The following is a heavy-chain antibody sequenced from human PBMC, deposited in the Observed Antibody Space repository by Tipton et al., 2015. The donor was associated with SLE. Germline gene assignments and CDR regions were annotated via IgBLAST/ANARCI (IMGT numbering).Heavy chain of an antibody. CDR1: GYDFNSYW. CDR2: IHPGDSGS. Sequence: QLVQSGAEVKKPGESLKISCKGYGYDFNSYWIGWARQMPGKGLEWMGLIHPGDSGSRDNPSFQAQVTISADKSITTAYLQWSSLKASDTAIYYCARHLARENAFDIWGQGTMVTVSA. V-gene: IGHV5-51*01. D-gene: IGHD5-24*01. J-gene: IGHJ3*02. CDR3: ARHLARENAFDI.